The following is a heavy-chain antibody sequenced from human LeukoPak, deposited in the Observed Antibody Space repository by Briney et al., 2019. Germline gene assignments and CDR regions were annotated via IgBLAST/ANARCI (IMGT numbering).Heavy chain of an antibody. CDR2: IGSNGVT. D-gene: IGHD3-22*01. J-gene: IGHJ4*02. CDR1: GFTFRTYA. Sequence: GGSLRLSCTGSGFTFRTYAFSWVRQAPGKGLEWVSAIGSNGVTYYADSVKGRFTISRDNSKNALYLQMNGLRADDTAVYYCGIRDTSDYYVFWGQGTLVTVSS. CDR3: GIRDTSDYYVF. V-gene: IGHV3-23*01.